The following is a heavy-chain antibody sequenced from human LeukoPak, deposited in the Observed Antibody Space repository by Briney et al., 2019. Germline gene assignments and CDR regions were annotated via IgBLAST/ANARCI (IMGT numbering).Heavy chain of an antibody. CDR1: GFTFDDHA. CDR2: ISWNSGSI. CDR3: AKDACFGCYPYGWFDP. V-gene: IGHV3-9*01. J-gene: IGHJ5*02. Sequence: GGSLRLSCAASGFTFDDHAMHWVRQAPGKGLEWVSGISWNSGSIGYADSVKGRFTISRDNAKNSLYLQMNSLRAEDTALYYCAKDACFGCYPYGWFDPWGQGTLVTVSS. D-gene: IGHD2-2*01.